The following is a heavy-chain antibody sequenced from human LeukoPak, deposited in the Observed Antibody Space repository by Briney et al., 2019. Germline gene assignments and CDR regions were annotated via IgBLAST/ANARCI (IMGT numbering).Heavy chain of an antibody. D-gene: IGHD4-17*01. Sequence: PSETLSLTCAVSGGPLSGYYWSWIRQSPGKGLEWMGDIHHDGRTKYKSSFKSRITIFLVLSKNEVSLRLSPVTPADTALYFCARDVVPRDYGDTLNAYDLWGQGTMVTVS. CDR1: GGPLSGYY. J-gene: IGHJ3*01. CDR3: ARDVVPRDYGDTLNAYDL. V-gene: IGHV4-34*01. CDR2: IHHDGRT.